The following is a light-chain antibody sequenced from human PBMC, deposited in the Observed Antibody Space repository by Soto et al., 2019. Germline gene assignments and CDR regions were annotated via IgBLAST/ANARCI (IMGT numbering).Light chain of an antibody. CDR3: QVWDTDDDYPV. V-gene: IGLV3-21*01. J-gene: IGLJ2*01. CDR1: NIGSYS. CDR2: NDD. Sequence: SYELTQPPSVSVAPGKTATIPCGGDNIGSYSVQWYQRKPGQAPVGVIYNDDHRPPGIPERFSGSNSGNVATLTINRVEAGDEADYFCQVWDTDDDYPVFGGGTKVTVL.